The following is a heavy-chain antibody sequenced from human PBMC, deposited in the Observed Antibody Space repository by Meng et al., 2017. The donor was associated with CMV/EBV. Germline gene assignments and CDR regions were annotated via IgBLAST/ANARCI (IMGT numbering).Heavy chain of an antibody. CDR2: IYYSGST. D-gene: IGHD3-22*01. CDR3: ARDQRDSSGYYFDY. Sequence: SCGSSSSGGYYWSWIRQHPGKGLEWIGYIYYSGSTYYNPSLKSRVTISVDTSKNQFSLKLSSVTAADTAVYYCARDQRDSSGYYFDYWGQGTLVTVSS. J-gene: IGHJ4*02. CDR1: CGSSSSGGYY. V-gene: IGHV4-31*02.